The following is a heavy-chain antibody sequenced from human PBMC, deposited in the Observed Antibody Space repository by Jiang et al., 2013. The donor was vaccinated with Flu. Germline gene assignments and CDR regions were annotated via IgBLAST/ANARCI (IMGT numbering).Heavy chain of an antibody. CDR2: IYYSGST. V-gene: IGHV4-39*07. D-gene: IGHD6-13*01. Sequence: TLSLTCTVSGGSISSSSYVLGLDPPAPREGGVEWIGSIYYSGSTYYNPSLKSRVTISVDTSKNQFSLKLSSVTAADTAVYYCARGAANYGMDVWGQGTTVTVSS. CDR1: GGSISSSSYV. CDR3: ARGAANYGMDV. J-gene: IGHJ6*02.